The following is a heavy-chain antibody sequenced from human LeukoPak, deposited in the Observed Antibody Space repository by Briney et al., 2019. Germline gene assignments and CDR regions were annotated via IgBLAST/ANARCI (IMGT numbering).Heavy chain of an antibody. CDR3: ARDLLRSGVAGTGWFDP. CDR2: INPSGGST. Sequence: GASVKVSCKAFGYTFTSNDMHWVRQAPGQGLEWMGIINPSGGSTSFAQKFQGRVTITTDESTTTAYMELSSLRSEDTAVYYCARDLLRSGVAGTGWFDPWGQGTLVTVPS. V-gene: IGHV1-46*01. CDR1: GYTFTSND. D-gene: IGHD6-19*01. J-gene: IGHJ5*02.